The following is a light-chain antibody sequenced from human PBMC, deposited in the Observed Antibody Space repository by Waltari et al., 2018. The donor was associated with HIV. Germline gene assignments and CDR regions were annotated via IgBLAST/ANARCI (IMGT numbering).Light chain of an antibody. V-gene: IGKV1-39*01. CDR1: QSISIY. CDR2: AES. J-gene: IGKJ3*01. Sequence: DIQMTQSPSSLSASVGDRVTITCRASQSISIYLNWYQQRAGKAPKLLIYAESSLQSGVLSRFCGSGSSTAYITLTSSLQPADFVTYYCHQRYCNPDTFGPGTKVEIK. CDR3: HQRYCNPDT.